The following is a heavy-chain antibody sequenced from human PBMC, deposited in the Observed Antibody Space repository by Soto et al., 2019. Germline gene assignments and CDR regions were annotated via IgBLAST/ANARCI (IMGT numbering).Heavy chain of an antibody. CDR3: ARLRELLSPLDY. Sequence: QLQLQESGPGLVKPSETLSLTCTVSGGSISSSSYYWGWIRQPPGKGLEWIGSIYYSGSTYYNPSLKSRVTISVDTSKNQFSLKLSSVTAADTAVYYCARLRELLSPLDYWGQGTLVTVSS. D-gene: IGHD1-26*01. V-gene: IGHV4-39*01. CDR1: GGSISSSSYY. J-gene: IGHJ4*02. CDR2: IYYSGST.